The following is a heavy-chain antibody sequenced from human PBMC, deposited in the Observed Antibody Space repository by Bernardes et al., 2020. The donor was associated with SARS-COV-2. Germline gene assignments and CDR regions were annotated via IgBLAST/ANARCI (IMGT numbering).Heavy chain of an antibody. CDR2: VHYTGNT. CDR1: GVSVTTGGFY. Sequence: SESLSLTCAVSGVSVTTGGFYWSWHRQAPGKGLEWIGCVHYTGNTKYNPSLKGRAIISIDTSKNQFSLKLTSVTAADAAVYSSARGGRAPAMVGGVINWFDPWGQGTMVTVSS. D-gene: IGHD3-10*01. CDR3: ARGGRAPAMVGGVINWFDP. J-gene: IGHJ5*02. V-gene: IGHV4-61*08.